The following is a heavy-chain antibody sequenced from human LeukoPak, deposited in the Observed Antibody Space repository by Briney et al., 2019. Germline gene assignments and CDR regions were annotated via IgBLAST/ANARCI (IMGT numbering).Heavy chain of an antibody. D-gene: IGHD3-16*01. CDR3: AAQGVFSHGGY. Sequence: GGSLRPSCAASGFTVSNNYMSWVRQAPGKGLEWVSVIYSGGSTYYTDSVKGRFTISRDTSKNTLYLQMNSLRAEDTAVYYCAAQGVFSHGGYWGQGTLVTASS. J-gene: IGHJ4*02. CDR2: IYSGGST. CDR1: GFTVSNNY. V-gene: IGHV3-53*01.